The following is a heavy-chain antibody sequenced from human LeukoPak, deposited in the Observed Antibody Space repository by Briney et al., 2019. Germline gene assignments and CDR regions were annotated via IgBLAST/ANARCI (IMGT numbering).Heavy chain of an antibody. CDR2: ISTDGSST. V-gene: IGHV3-74*01. D-gene: IGHD2-2*01. Sequence: PGGSLRLSCAASGFTFSSAWMHWVRQAPGKGLVWVGRISTDGSSTSYADSVKGRFTISRDNAKNTLYLQMNSLRAEDTAVYYCARAYTLPAAGGFNPWGRGTLVSVSS. CDR3: ARAYTLPAAGGFNP. CDR1: GFTFSSAW. J-gene: IGHJ5*02.